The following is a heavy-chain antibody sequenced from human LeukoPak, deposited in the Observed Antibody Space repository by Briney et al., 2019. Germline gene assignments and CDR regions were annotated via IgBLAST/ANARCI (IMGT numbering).Heavy chain of an antibody. Sequence: PGGSLRLSCAASGFTFSSYAMSWVRQAPGKGLEWVSYISSSGSTIYYADSVKGRFTISRDNAKNSLYLQMNSLRAEDTAVYYCARSRGYSYIDYWGQGTLVTVSS. D-gene: IGHD5-18*01. CDR1: GFTFSSYA. CDR2: ISSSGSTI. CDR3: ARSRGYSYIDY. J-gene: IGHJ4*02. V-gene: IGHV3-48*04.